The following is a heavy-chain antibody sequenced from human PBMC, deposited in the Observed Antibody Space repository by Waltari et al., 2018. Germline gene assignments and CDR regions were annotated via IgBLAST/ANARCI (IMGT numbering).Heavy chain of an antibody. D-gene: IGHD1-26*01. CDR2: IRNKANSYTT. CDR1: GFTFSDHY. Sequence: EVQLVESGGGLVQPGGSLRLCCAASGFTFSDHYMDWVRQTPGKGLEWVGRIRNKANSYTTEHAVCVKGRFTVSRDESENSLYLQMNSLKTEDTAVYYCGRGSNSGTAFDYWGQGILVTVSS. V-gene: IGHV3-72*01. J-gene: IGHJ4*02. CDR3: GRGSNSGTAFDY.